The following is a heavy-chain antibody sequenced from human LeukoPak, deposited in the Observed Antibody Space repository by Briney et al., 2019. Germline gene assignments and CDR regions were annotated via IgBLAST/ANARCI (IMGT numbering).Heavy chain of an antibody. J-gene: IGHJ6*03. D-gene: IGHD3-22*01. Sequence: GASVKVSCKASGYTFTGYYMHWVRQAPGQGLEWMGRINPNSGGTNYAQKFQGGVTMTRDTSISTAYMELSRMRSDDTAVYYCARAFYYDSSGYLPGYYYYMDVWGKGTTVTVSS. CDR3: ARAFYYDSSGYLPGYYYYMDV. V-gene: IGHV1-2*06. CDR2: INPNSGGT. CDR1: GYTFTGYY.